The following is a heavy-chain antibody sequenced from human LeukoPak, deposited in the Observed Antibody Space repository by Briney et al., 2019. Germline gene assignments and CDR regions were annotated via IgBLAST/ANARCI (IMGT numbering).Heavy chain of an antibody. Sequence: SETLSLTCTVSGGSISSYYWSWIRQPPGKGLECIGYIYYSGSTNYNPSLKSRVTISVDTSKNQFSLKLSSVTAADTAVYYCARRTYFYDSSVYYFDYWGQGTLVTVSS. J-gene: IGHJ4*02. D-gene: IGHD3-22*01. CDR3: ARRTYFYDSSVYYFDY. CDR2: IYYSGST. V-gene: IGHV4-59*01. CDR1: GGSISSYY.